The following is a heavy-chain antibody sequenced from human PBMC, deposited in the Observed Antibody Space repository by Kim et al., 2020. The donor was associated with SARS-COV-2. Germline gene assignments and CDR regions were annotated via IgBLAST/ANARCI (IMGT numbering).Heavy chain of an antibody. CDR2: ISSSGSTI. V-gene: IGHV3-48*03. D-gene: IGHD2-21*01. J-gene: IGHJ2*01. Sequence: GGSLRLSCAASGFTFSSYEMNWVRQAPGKGLEWVSYISSSGSTIYYADYVKGRFTISRDNAKNSLYLQMNSLRAEATAVYYCARTPLGLFGTPYWYFDLWGRGTLVTVSS. CDR3: ARTPLGLFGTPYWYFDL. CDR1: GFTFSSYE.